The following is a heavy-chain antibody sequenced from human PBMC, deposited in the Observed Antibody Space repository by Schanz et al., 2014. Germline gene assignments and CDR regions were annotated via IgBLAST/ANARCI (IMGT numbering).Heavy chain of an antibody. CDR3: ARGSGTFDS. Sequence: EVQLVESGGGVVQPGRSLRLSCAASGITLSGYGLHWVRQASGKGLEWVSAISGSGASTYYADSVKGRFTISRDNSKNTLYLQMNSLRAEDTAVYYCARGSGTFDSWGQGTLVTVSS. D-gene: IGHD3-3*01. CDR2: ISGSGAST. V-gene: IGHV3-23*04. J-gene: IGHJ4*02. CDR1: GITLSGYG.